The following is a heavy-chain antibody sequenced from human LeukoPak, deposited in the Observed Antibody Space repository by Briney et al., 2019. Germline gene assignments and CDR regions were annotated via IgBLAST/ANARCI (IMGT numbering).Heavy chain of an antibody. D-gene: IGHD6-6*01. CDR2: ISYDGSNK. J-gene: IGHJ3*02. Sequence: GGSLRLSCAASGFTFSSYAMHWVRQAPGKGLEWVAVISYDGSNKYYADSVKGRFTISRDNSKNTLYLQMNSLRAEDTAVYYCARGSSSSLGAFDIWGQGTMVTVSS. CDR1: GFTFSSYA. V-gene: IGHV3-30-3*01. CDR3: ARGSSSSLGAFDI.